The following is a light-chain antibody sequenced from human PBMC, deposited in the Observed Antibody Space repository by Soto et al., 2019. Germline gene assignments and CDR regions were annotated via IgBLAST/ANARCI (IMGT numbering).Light chain of an antibody. V-gene: IGKV3-15*01. CDR2: GAA. CDR1: QSVSSN. CDR3: QHYDNWLRT. J-gene: IGKJ1*01. Sequence: EIVMTHSPATLSVVPGERATLSCRASQSVSSNLAWYQHKPGQAPRLLTYGAATGATGIPARFSGSGSGTGLTLTVSSLQPEDFAVYYCQHYDNWLRTLGQGTKVDIK.